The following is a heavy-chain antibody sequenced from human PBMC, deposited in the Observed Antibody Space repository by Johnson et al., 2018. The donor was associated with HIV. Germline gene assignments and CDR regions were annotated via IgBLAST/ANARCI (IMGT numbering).Heavy chain of an antibody. J-gene: IGHJ3*01. CDR3: ARVQRSGWFHTDAFDL. CDR2: ISYDGTDK. D-gene: IGHD6-19*01. Sequence: VQLVESGGGVVQPGRSLRLSCVASGFSLGAYAIHWVRQAPGKGLEWVALISYDGTDKFYATSVKVRFTVSRDNSNIILFLQMSSLRSDDTAVYFCARVQRSGWFHTDAFDLWGQGTMVTVSS. V-gene: IGHV3-30*04. CDR1: GFSLGAYA.